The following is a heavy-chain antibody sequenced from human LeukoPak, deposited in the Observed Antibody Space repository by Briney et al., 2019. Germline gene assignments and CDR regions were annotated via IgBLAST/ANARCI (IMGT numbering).Heavy chain of an antibody. CDR3: ARMYSNEAGYYYGMDV. CDR2: IWYDGSNK. D-gene: IGHD6-13*01. V-gene: IGHV3-33*08. Sequence: GGSLRLSCAASGFTFSSYGMHWVRQAPGKGLEWVAVIWYDGSNKYYADSVKGRFTISRDNSKNTLYLQMNSLRAEDTAVYYCARMYSNEAGYYYGMDVWGQGTTVTVSS. CDR1: GFTFSSYG. J-gene: IGHJ6*02.